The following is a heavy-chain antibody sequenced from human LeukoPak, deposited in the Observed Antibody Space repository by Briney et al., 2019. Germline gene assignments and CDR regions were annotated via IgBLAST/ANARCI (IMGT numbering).Heavy chain of an antibody. CDR3: ARLPDYYYSYMDV. Sequence: SETLSLTCTVSGGSVTDYYWSWIRQSPRKGLEWIGYIYYTGTSYNPSLKSRVTISVDTSKNQFSLKLSSVTAADTAVYYCARLPDYYYSYMDVWGKGTTVTISS. D-gene: IGHD1-14*01. V-gene: IGHV4-59*02. CDR2: IYYTGT. CDR1: GGSVTDYY. J-gene: IGHJ6*03.